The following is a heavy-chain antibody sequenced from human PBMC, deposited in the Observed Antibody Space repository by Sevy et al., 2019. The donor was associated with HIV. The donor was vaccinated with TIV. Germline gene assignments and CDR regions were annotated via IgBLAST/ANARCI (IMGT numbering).Heavy chain of an antibody. Sequence: ASVKVSFKASGYTFTNYHITWVRQAPGQGLEWMGWITAYNGNTNYAQRLQGRVTMTTDTSTSTAYMELRSLRSDDTAVYYCARAPSGSQGPGQYFHHWGQGTLVTVSS. V-gene: IGHV1-18*01. CDR1: GYTFTNYH. CDR2: ITAYNGNT. CDR3: ARAPSGSQGPGQYFHH. J-gene: IGHJ1*01. D-gene: IGHD1-26*01.